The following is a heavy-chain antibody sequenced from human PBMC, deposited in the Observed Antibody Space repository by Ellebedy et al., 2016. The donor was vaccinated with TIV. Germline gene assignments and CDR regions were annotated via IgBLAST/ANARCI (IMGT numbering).Heavy chain of an antibody. Sequence: ASVKVSCKASGYTFTKYYFHWIRQAPGQGLEWMGVLDARVGSTVYAQKVQGRVTMTRDTSTRTVYMELTSLRSGDTAVYYCASVPSAGADFWGQGTLVTVSS. CDR1: GYTFTKYY. V-gene: IGHV1-46*01. CDR2: LDARVGST. J-gene: IGHJ5*01. D-gene: IGHD4-17*01. CDR3: ASVPSAGADF.